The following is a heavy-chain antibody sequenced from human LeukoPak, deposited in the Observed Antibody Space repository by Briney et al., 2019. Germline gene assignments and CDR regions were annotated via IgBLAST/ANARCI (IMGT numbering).Heavy chain of an antibody. D-gene: IGHD6-19*01. CDR2: ISGSGGST. CDR3: AKDRSSYFDY. V-gene: IGHV3-23*01. Sequence: GGSLRLSCADSGFTFSSYAMSWVRQAPGKGLECVSAISGSGGSTYNADSVKGRFTISRDNSKNTLYLQMNSLRAEDTAVYYCAKDRSSYFDYWGQGTLVTVSS. CDR1: GFTFSSYA. J-gene: IGHJ4*02.